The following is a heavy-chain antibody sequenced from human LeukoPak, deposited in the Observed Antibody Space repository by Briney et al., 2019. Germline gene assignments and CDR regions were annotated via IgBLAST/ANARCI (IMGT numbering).Heavy chain of an antibody. CDR1: GGSISSSDYY. Sequence: EPSETLSLTCTVSGGSISSSDYYWGWIRQSPGKGLEWIGRISYSGSTYYNPSLKSRVTISVDTSKNHFSLRLNSVTAADTAVYYCARLTHSYYSDTSGYYPYYYMDVWGKGTTVTVSS. CDR2: ISYSGST. CDR3: ARLTHSYYSDTSGYYPYYYMDV. J-gene: IGHJ6*03. V-gene: IGHV4-39*02. D-gene: IGHD3-22*01.